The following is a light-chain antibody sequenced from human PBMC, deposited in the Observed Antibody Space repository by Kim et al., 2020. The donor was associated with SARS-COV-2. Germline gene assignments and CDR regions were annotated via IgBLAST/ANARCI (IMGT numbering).Light chain of an antibody. V-gene: IGKV3-11*01. CDR3: QQRSNWPLT. Sequence: PGERAILSCRASQSVSRSFAWYQQKPGQAPRLLIYDASKRATGIPARFSGSGSGTDFTLTISSLEPEDFAVYYCQQRSNWPLTFGGGTKVDIK. CDR1: QSVSRS. CDR2: DAS. J-gene: IGKJ4*01.